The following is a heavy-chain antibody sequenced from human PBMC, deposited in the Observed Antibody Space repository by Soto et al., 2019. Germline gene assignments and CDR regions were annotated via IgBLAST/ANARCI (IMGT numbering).Heavy chain of an antibody. D-gene: IGHD3-22*01. CDR2: IYSGGST. V-gene: IGHV3-66*01. CDR1: GFAVSSNF. Sequence: GSLRLSCAASGFAVSSNFMSWVRQAPGKGLEWVSVIYSGGSTYYADSVKGRFTISRDNAKNSLYLQMNSLRAEDTAVYYCARGYYDSSGYYWVFDYWGQGTLVTVSS. CDR3: ARGYYDSSGYYWVFDY. J-gene: IGHJ4*02.